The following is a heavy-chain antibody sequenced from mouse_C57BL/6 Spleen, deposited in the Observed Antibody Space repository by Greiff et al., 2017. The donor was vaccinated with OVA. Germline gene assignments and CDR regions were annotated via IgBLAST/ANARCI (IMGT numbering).Heavy chain of an antibody. D-gene: IGHD2-5*01. J-gene: IGHJ4*01. CDR1: GYSITSGYY. Sequence: EVKLQESGPGLVKPSQSLSLTCSVTGYSITSGYYWNWIRQFPGNKLEWMGYISYDGSNNYNPSLKNRISITRDTSKNQFFLKLNSVTTEDTATYYCARRAYYSNNEGYYYAMDYWGQGTSVTVSS. CDR2: ISYDGSN. V-gene: IGHV3-6*01. CDR3: ARRAYYSNNEGYYYAMDY.